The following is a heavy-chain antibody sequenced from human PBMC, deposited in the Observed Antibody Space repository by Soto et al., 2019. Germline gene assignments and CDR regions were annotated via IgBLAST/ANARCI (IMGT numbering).Heavy chain of an antibody. Sequence: EVQLVESGGGLVQPGGSLRLSCAASEFTFSSYWMNWVRQAPGKGLEWVANIKGDGSEKYYVDSVKGRFIISRDNAKNSLYLQMNSVRGEDTAVYYCARDLGAPGRGSAVGYYYHHGMDVLGQGTTVTVSS. D-gene: IGHD2-2*01. CDR2: IKGDGSEK. V-gene: IGHV3-7*05. CDR3: ARDLGAPGRGSAVGYYYHHGMDV. CDR1: EFTFSSYW. J-gene: IGHJ6*02.